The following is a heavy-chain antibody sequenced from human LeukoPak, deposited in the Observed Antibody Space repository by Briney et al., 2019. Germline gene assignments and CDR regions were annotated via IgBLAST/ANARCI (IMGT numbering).Heavy chain of an antibody. CDR2: ISDYNGNT. Sequence: ASVRVSCKASGYTFTSYGISWVRQAPGQGVEWMGWISDYNGNTNYAQKLQRRVPMTTDTSTSPAYMELRSLRSDSTAVYYCARDPPYFYDSSGYRLFDYWGQGTLVTVSS. CDR1: GYTFTSYG. V-gene: IGHV1-18*01. D-gene: IGHD3-22*01. J-gene: IGHJ4*02. CDR3: ARDPPYFYDSSGYRLFDY.